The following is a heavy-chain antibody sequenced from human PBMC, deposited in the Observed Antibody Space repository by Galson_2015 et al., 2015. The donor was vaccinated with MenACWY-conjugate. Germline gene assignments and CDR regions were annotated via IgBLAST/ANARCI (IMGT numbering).Heavy chain of an antibody. CDR2: IDPINSNT. Sequence: EWVALIDPINSNTRYSPSLQGQVTISADESISTAYLQWSSLKASDTATYYCARHPPGGRGMDVWGRGTTVTVSS. D-gene: IGHD3-10*01. J-gene: IGHJ6*02. V-gene: IGHV5-51*01. CDR3: ARHPPGGRGMDV.